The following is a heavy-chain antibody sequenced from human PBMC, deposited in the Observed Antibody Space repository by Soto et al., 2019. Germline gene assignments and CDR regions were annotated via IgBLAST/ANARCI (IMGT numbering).Heavy chain of an antibody. CDR1: GFSLSNARMG. J-gene: IGHJ5*02. V-gene: IGHV2-26*01. Sequence: QVTLKESGPVLVKPTETLTLTCTVSGFSLSNARMGVSWIRQSPGKALEWLAHIFSNDETSYSTTLKNRLTISKDTSHSQVVLTMTNMDPVDTATYYCARINFGIPAAILRWFDPWGQGTLVTVSS. D-gene: IGHD2-2*01. CDR3: ARINFGIPAAILRWFDP. CDR2: IFSNDET.